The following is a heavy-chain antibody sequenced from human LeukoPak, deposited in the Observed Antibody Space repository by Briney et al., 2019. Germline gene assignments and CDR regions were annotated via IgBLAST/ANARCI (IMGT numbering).Heavy chain of an antibody. CDR3: ARVVGLTGYSSSWYSGYYYYMDV. V-gene: IGHV1-69*06. CDR1: RGTFSSYA. J-gene: IGHJ6*03. D-gene: IGHD6-13*01. Sequence: GASVKVSRKSSRGTFSSYAISWVRQAPGQGLEWMGGIIPIFGTTNYAQKFQDRVTITADKSTSTAYMELSSLRSEDTAVYYCARVVGLTGYSSSWYSGYYYYMDVWGKGTTVTVSS. CDR2: IIPIFGTT.